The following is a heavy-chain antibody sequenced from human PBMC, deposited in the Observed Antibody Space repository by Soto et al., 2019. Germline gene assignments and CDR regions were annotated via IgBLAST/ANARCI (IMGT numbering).Heavy chain of an antibody. V-gene: IGHV1-8*01. J-gene: IGHJ5*02. Sequence: ASVKVSCKASGYTFTSYDINWVRQATGQGLEWMGWMNPNSGNTGYAQKFQGRVTMTRNTSISTAYMELSSLRSEDTAVYYCARGLGYCSSTSCSNWFDPWGQGTLVTVSS. CDR3: ARGLGYCSSTSCSNWFDP. CDR2: MNPNSGNT. CDR1: GYTFTSYD. D-gene: IGHD2-2*01.